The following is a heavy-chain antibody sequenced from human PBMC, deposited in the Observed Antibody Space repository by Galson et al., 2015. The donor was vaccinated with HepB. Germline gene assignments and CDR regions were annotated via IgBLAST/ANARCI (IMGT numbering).Heavy chain of an antibody. Sequence: SLRLSCAASGFSFSGSWMSWVRQTPGKGLEWVANINEHGSAEYYVDSVKGRFTISRDNAKNSLFLQMNSLGAEDTAVYYCARDPRRGALDIWGLGTTVTVSS. CDR3: ARDPRRGALDI. CDR1: GFSFSGSW. CDR2: INEHGSAE. J-gene: IGHJ3*02. V-gene: IGHV3-7*01.